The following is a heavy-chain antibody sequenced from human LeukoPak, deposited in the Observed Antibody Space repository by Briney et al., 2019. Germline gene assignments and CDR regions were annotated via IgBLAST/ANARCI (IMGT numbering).Heavy chain of an antibody. J-gene: IGHJ4*02. D-gene: IGHD6-6*01. CDR3: AREGYSSSSPFDY. CDR1: GYSFTSYW. CDR2: IYPGDSDT. Sequence: GESLQISCQGSGYSFTSYWIGWVRQMPGKGLEWMGIIYPGDSDTRYSPSFQGQVTISADKSISTAYLQWSSLKASDTAMYYCAREGYSSSSPFDYWGQGTLVTVSS. V-gene: IGHV5-51*01.